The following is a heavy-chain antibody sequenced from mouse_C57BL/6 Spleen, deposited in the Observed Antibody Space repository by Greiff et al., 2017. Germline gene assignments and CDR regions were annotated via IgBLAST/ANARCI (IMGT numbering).Heavy chain of an antibody. CDR1: GFSLTSYA. Sequence: VQLQESGPGLVAPSQSLSITCTVSGFSLTSYAISWVRQSPGKGLEWLGVIRIGGGPHYNSALKSCLSISKDNAKSQGFLKMNSMQTDDTAKYYSARNDGSSLYFDYWGQGTTLTVSS. D-gene: IGHD1-1*01. CDR3: ARNDGSSLYFDY. J-gene: IGHJ2*01. V-gene: IGHV2-9-1*01. CDR2: IRIGGGP.